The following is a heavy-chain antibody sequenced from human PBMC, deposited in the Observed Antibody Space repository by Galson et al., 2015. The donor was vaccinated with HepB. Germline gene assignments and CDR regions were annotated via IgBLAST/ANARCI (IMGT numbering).Heavy chain of an antibody. D-gene: IGHD1-7*01. CDR2: INPNSGGT. V-gene: IGHV1-2*02. CDR1: GYTFTGYY. CDR3: ARPYNWNYGAVDI. J-gene: IGHJ3*02. Sequence: SVKVSCKASGYTFTGYYMHWVRQAPGQGLEWMGWINPNSGGTNYAQKFQGRVTMTRDTPISTAYMELSRLRSDDTAVYYCARPYNWNYGAVDIWGQGTMVTVSS.